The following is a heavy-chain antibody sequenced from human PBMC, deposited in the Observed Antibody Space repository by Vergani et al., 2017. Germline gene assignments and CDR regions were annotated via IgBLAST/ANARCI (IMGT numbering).Heavy chain of an antibody. V-gene: IGHV1-8*01. J-gene: IGHJ5*02. CDR2: MNPKSGNS. Sequence: QVQLVQSGAEVKKPGASVKVSCWASGYTFIEYDIDWVRQAAGQGLEWMGWMNPKSGNSGFAQKFQGRVTMTRDTSRSTAYMELNSLTSEDTAVYYCARAPGRRCSGGSCYSSFRWFDPWGQGTLVTVFS. CDR1: GYTFIEYD. CDR3: ARAPGRRCSGGSCYSSFRWFDP. D-gene: IGHD2-15*01.